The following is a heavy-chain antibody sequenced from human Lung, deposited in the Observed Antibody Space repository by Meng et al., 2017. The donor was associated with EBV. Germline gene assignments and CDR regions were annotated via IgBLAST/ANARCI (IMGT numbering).Heavy chain of an antibody. CDR2: IYHSGST. J-gene: IGHJ4*02. Sequence: ASGPGLVNPSETLSLASTVSGGSSSSCYFWGWIRQPPGKGLEWIGEIYHSGSTNYNPSLKSRVTISVDTSKNQFSLNLSSVTAADTAVYYCANAGRFGESLGDYWGQGILVTVSS. CDR1: GGSSSSCYF. D-gene: IGHD3-10*01. CDR3: ANAGRFGESLGDY. V-gene: IGHV4-38-2*02.